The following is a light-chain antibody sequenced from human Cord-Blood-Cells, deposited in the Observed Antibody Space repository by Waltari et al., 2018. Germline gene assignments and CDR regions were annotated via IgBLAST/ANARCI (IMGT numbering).Light chain of an antibody. V-gene: IGKV3-20*01. J-gene: IGKJ1*01. Sequence: EIVLTQSPGTLSLSPGERPTLSCRASQSVSSSYLAWYQQKPGQAPRLLIYGASSGATGIPDRFSGSGSGTDFTLTISRLEPEDFAVYYCQQYGSSPWTFGQGTKVEIK. CDR2: GAS. CDR3: QQYGSSPWT. CDR1: QSVSSSY.